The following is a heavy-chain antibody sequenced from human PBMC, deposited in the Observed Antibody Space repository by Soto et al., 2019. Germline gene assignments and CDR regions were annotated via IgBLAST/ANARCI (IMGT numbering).Heavy chain of an antibody. D-gene: IGHD2-8*01. Sequence: QVQLQQWGAGLLKPSETLSLTCAVYGGSFSDYYWSWIRQPPGKGLEWIGEINHSGTTNYNPSLKSRFTISVDTSKTQFSLKLSSVTAADTAVYYCAREKVSAYYFYAMDVWGQGTTVSVSS. CDR1: GGSFSDYY. J-gene: IGHJ6*02. CDR3: AREKVSAYYFYAMDV. CDR2: INHSGTT. V-gene: IGHV4-34*01.